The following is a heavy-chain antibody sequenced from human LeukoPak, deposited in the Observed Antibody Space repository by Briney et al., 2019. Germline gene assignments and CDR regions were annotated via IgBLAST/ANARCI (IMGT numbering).Heavy chain of an antibody. CDR1: GFTFSSYS. CDR2: IYAGGST. Sequence: PGGSLRLSCAASGFTFSSYSMNWVRQAPGKGLEWVSVIYAGGSTYYADSVKGRFTISRDNSKNTLYLQMNSLRAEDTAVYYCAKDTARRRYFDWLFLGMDVWGQGTTVTVSS. D-gene: IGHD3-9*01. V-gene: IGHV3-NL1*01. CDR3: AKDTARRRYFDWLFLGMDV. J-gene: IGHJ6*02.